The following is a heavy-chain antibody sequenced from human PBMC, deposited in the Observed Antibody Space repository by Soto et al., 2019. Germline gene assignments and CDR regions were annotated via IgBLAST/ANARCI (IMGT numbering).Heavy chain of an antibody. D-gene: IGHD6-19*01. CDR2: VYYTGST. CDR3: ARSVAVPGAHIDY. CDR1: GGSISVSY. V-gene: IGHV4-59*01. J-gene: IGHJ4*02. Sequence: KPSETLSLTCSVSGGSISVSYWSWMRQSPGKGLEWLGYVYYTGSTNYSPSLRSRVSISVDTSKNEFSLGLSSVTAADTAAYFCARSVAVPGAHIDYWGQGTQVTVSS.